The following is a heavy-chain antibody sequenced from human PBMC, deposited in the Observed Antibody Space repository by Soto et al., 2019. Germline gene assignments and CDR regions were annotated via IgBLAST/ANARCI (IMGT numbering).Heavy chain of an antibody. CDR3: ATRHYNTYDPPEFDY. Sequence: GGSLRLSCAGSGFTFSSYGLTWVRQAPGKGLEWVSGISDSGDNKYYTDSVKGRFTISRDNSKNTLYLQMNSLRGEDTAVYYCATRHYNTYDPPEFDYWGQGILVTVSS. CDR1: GFTFSSYG. V-gene: IGHV3-23*01. CDR2: ISDSGDNK. D-gene: IGHD3-9*01. J-gene: IGHJ4*02.